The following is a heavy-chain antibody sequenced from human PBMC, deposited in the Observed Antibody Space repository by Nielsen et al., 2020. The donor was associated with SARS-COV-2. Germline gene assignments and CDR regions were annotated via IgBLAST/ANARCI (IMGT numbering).Heavy chain of an antibody. V-gene: IGHV3-43*01. CDR3: ARDLGDSSGYSGHPSH. J-gene: IGHJ4*02. D-gene: IGHD3-22*01. CDR1: GFTFDDYT. CDR2: ISWDGGST. Sequence: GESLKISCAASGFTFDDYTMHWVRQAPGKGLEWVSLISWDGGSTYYADSVKGRFTISRDNSKNTLYLQMNSLRAEDTAVYYCARDLGDSSGYSGHPSHWGQGTLVTVSS.